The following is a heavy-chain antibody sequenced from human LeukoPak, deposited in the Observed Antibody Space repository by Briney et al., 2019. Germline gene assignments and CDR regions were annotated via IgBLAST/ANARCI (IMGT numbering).Heavy chain of an antibody. CDR1: GFTFSDYY. CDR3: AKAVDIVATILVPLDN. V-gene: IGHV3-23*01. CDR2: ISGSGGST. Sequence: GGSLRLSCEASGFTFSDYYMDWVRQAPGKGLEWGSTISGSGGSTYYADSVKGRFAISRDNSKNTLYLQMNTLRAEDTAVYYCAKAVDIVATILVPLDNGGQGTLVTVSS. D-gene: IGHD5-12*01. J-gene: IGHJ4*02.